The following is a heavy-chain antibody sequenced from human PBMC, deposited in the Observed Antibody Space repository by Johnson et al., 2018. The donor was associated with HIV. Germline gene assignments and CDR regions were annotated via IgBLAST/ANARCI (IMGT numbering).Heavy chain of an antibody. CDR2: ISWDGTNT. J-gene: IGHJ3*02. CDR1: GFTFDDYA. V-gene: IGHV3-43D*03. D-gene: IGHD3-10*01. Sequence: EVQLLESGGVVVQPGGSLRLSCAASGFTFDDYAIHWVRQAPGTGLEWVSIISWDGTNTYYADSVKCRFTITIDNSKNPLYLQRGSLRAEDMAVYYCARARITMVRGAKNDAFDIWGQGTMVTVSS. CDR3: ARARITMVRGAKNDAFDI.